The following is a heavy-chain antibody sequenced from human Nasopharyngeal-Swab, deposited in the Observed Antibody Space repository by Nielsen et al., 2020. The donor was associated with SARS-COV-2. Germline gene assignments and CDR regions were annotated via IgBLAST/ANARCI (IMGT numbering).Heavy chain of an antibody. CDR1: GYSFSTNW. CDR3: ARGHPGVYYFDS. CDR2: INPDDSDT. J-gene: IGHJ4*02. D-gene: IGHD3-10*01. V-gene: IGHV5-51*01. Sequence: GGSLRLSCRGFGYSFSTNWIAWVRQMPGKGLEWMGIINPDDSDTRYSPSFQGHVSISADKSITTAYLQWTGLKASDTAIYYCARGHPGVYYFDSWGQGTLVTVSS.